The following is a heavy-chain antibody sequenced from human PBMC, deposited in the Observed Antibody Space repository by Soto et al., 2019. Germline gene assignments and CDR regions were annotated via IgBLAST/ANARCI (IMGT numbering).Heavy chain of an antibody. CDR1: GYTFTSYG. CDR3: AREDCSSTSCYKGGYYYYGMDV. V-gene: IGHV1-18*01. J-gene: IGHJ6*02. CDR2: ISAYNGNT. Sequence: QVQLVQSGAEVKKPGASVKVSCKASGYTFTSYGISWVRQAPGQGLEWMGWISAYNGNTNYAQKLQGRVTMTTDTSTSTAYMELRSLRTDVTAVYYCAREDCSSTSCYKGGYYYYGMDVWGQGTTVTVSS. D-gene: IGHD2-2*02.